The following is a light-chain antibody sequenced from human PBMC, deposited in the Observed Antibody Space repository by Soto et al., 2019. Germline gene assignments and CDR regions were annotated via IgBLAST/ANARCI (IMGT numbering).Light chain of an antibody. J-gene: IGKJ4*01. Sequence: DIYMTQSPSTLSASAGDRVIIICRASQNINNRLGWFQQKPEKARKSLIYRASNLQSGVPSRFVGSGSGTEFTLTINNLQPEDFATYFCQQYEDYPLTFGGGTRIDIK. CDR2: RAS. V-gene: IGKV1-16*01. CDR3: QQYEDYPLT. CDR1: QNINNR.